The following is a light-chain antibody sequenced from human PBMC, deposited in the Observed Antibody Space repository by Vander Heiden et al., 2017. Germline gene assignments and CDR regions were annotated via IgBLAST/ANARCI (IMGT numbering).Light chain of an antibody. V-gene: IGKV1-33*01. Sequence: DIQVTQSRSSLSASVGDRVTITCQASQDISNYLNWYQQKPGKAPKLLIYDASNLETGVPSRFSGSGSGTDFTFTISSLQPEDIATYYCQQYDNLPYTFGQGTKLEIK. CDR1: QDISNY. CDR3: QQYDNLPYT. CDR2: DAS. J-gene: IGKJ2*01.